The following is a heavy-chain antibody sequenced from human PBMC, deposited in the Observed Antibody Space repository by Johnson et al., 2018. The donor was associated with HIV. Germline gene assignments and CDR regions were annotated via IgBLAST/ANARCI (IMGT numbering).Heavy chain of an antibody. D-gene: IGHD3-3*01. CDR3: ARDASLRFLEWFDAVDI. V-gene: IGHV3-33*08. CDR1: GFTFNRYA. CDR2: IWYDGSTE. J-gene: IGHJ3*02. Sequence: QVQLVESGGGVVQPGRSLRLSCAASGFTFNRYAMHWVRQAPGKGLEWVSVIWYDGSTEYYADSVKGRFTISRDNAKNSLYLQMNSLRAEDTAVYYCARDASLRFLEWFDAVDIWGQGTMVTVSS.